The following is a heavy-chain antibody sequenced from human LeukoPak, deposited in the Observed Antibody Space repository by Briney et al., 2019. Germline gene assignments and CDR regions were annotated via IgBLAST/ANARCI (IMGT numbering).Heavy chain of an antibody. CDR2: IYYSGST. Sequence: SETLSLTCTVSGCSISSYYWSWIRQPPGKGLEWIGYIYYSGSTNYNPSLKSRVTISVDTSKNQFSLKLSSVTAADTAVYYCARGTYSGYDYGYYYYGMDVWGQGTTVTVSS. D-gene: IGHD5-12*01. CDR1: GCSISSYY. J-gene: IGHJ6*02. CDR3: ARGTYSGYDYGYYYYGMDV. V-gene: IGHV4-59*01.